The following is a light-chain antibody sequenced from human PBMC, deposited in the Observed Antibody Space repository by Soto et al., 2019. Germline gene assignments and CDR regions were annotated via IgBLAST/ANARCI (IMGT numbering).Light chain of an antibody. Sequence: DIVMTQSPLSLPVTPGEPASISCRSSQSLLHSNGYNYLDWYLQKPVQSPQLMIYLGSNRASGVPDRFIGSGSGADFTLKISRVEAEGVGVYYCMQALQTGTFGQWTKVEIK. J-gene: IGKJ1*01. CDR1: QSLLHSNGYNY. CDR3: MQALQTGT. CDR2: LGS. V-gene: IGKV2-28*01.